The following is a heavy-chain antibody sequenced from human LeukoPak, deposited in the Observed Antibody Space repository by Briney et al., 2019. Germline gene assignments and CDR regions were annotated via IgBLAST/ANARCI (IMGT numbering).Heavy chain of an antibody. D-gene: IGHD1-1*01. CDR3: AKGAGGTERY. Sequence: GGSLRLSCAASGFTFSSFAMNWVRQAPGKGLEWVSAIIGSGSATYYADSVKGRFTISRDNSKNTLYLQMNSLRVDDTAVYYCAKGAGGTERYWGQGTLVTVSS. J-gene: IGHJ4*02. CDR1: GFTFSSFA. CDR2: IIGSGSAT. V-gene: IGHV3-23*01.